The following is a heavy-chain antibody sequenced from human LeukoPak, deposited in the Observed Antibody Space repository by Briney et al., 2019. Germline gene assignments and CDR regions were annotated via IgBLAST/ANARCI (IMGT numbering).Heavy chain of an antibody. CDR3: AREPLGIAAAGGLDY. V-gene: IGHV1-2*02. CDR1: GYTFTSYD. J-gene: IGHJ4*02. D-gene: IGHD6-13*01. CDR2: MNPNSGGT. Sequence: ASVKVSCKASGYTFTSYDINWVRQATGQGLEWMGWMNPNSGGTNYAQKFQGRVTMTRDTAISTAYMELSRLRSDDTAVYYCAREPLGIAAAGGLDYWGQGTLVTVSS.